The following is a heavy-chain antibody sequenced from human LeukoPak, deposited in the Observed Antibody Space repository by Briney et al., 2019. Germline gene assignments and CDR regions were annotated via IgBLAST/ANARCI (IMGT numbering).Heavy chain of an antibody. CDR2: IYYSGST. CDR3: APMVRGAVYVPTY. J-gene: IGHJ4*02. Sequence: MASETLSLTCTASGGSISSSSYYWGWIRQPPGKGLEWIGSIYYSGSTYYNPSLKSRVTISVDTSKNQFSLKLSSVTAADTAVYYCAPMVRGAVYVPTYWGQGTLVTVSS. D-gene: IGHD3-10*01. CDR1: GGSISSSSYY. V-gene: IGHV4-39*01.